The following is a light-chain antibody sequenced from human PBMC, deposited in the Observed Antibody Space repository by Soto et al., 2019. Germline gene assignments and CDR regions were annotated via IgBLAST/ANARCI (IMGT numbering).Light chain of an antibody. J-gene: IGLJ3*02. CDR3: TSYTTSSPYLV. V-gene: IGLV2-14*03. CDR2: DVT. Sequence: HSALTQPASVSGSPGQSITISCTGTSSDVGGYNYVSWYQHHPGKAPKLMIYDVTNRPSGVSNRFSGSKSGNTASLTISGLQAEDEADYYCTSYTTSSPYLVFGGGTQLTVL. CDR1: SSDVGGYNY.